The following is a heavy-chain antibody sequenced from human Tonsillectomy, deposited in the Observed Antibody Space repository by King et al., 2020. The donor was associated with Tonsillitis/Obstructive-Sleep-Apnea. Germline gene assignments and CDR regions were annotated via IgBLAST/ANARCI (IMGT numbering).Heavy chain of an antibody. J-gene: IGHJ4*02. V-gene: IGHV3-30-3*01. CDR3: ARDREPRFDY. D-gene: IGHD1-26*01. Sequence: VQLVESGGGVVQPGRSLRLSCAASGFTFSSYAMHWVRQAPGKGLEWVAVISYDGSNKYYADSVKGRFTISRDNSKNTLNLQMNSLRAEDTAVYYCARDREPRFDYWGQGTLVTVSS. CDR2: ISYDGSNK. CDR1: GFTFSSYA.